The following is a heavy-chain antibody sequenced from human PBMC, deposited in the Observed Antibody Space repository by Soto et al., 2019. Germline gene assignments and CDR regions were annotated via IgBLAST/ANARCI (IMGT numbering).Heavy chain of an antibody. CDR3: SSSNYVSSGYYNWDLGI. CDR1: EDTFRNYA. CDR2: IIPIFGTA. Sequence: QVELVQSGAEVKKPGSSVKGSCQASEDTFRNYAISWVRQAPGQGLEWMGGIIPIFGTANYAQKFQGSVTITADTSATTVYLELSSLRSEETAVYYCSSSNYVSSGYYNWDLGIWGRGMLGTV. V-gene: IGHV1-69*06. J-gene: IGHJ2*01. D-gene: IGHD3-22*01.